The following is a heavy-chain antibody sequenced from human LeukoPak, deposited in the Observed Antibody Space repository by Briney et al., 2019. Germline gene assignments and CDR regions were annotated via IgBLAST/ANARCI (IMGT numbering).Heavy chain of an antibody. CDR1: GFTFSSYA. D-gene: IGHD3-10*01. V-gene: IGHV3-48*04. Sequence: GSLRLSCAASGFTFSSYAMSWVRQAPGKGLEWVSYISSSGSMIYYADSVKGRFTISRDNAKNSLYLQMNSLRAEDTAVYYCARVRGSYASDIWGQGTMVTVSS. CDR2: ISSSGSMI. J-gene: IGHJ3*02. CDR3: ARVRGSYASDI.